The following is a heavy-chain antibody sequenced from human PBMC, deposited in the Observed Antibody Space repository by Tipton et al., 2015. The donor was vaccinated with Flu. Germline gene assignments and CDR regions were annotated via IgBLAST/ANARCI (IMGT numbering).Heavy chain of an antibody. CDR2: IYYSGST. J-gene: IGHJ6*02. V-gene: IGHV4-59*01. CDR3: ARELNYGMDV. CDR1: GGSISSYY. Sequence: LRLSCTVSGGSISSYYWSWIRQPPGKGLEWIGYIYYSGSTNHNPSLKSRVTISVDTSKNQFSLKLSSVTAADTAVYYCARELNYGMDVWGQGTTVTVSS.